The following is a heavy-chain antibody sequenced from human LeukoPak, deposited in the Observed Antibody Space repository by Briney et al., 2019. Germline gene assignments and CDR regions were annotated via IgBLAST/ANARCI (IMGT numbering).Heavy chain of an antibody. J-gene: IGHJ5*02. CDR1: GGTFSSYA. V-gene: IGHV1-69*13. Sequence: GASVKVSCKASGGTFSSYAISWVRQAPGQGLEWMGGIIPIFGTANYAQKFQGRVTITADESTSTAYMELSSLRSEDTAVYYCARLSPNYDSSGYRVPAWGQGTLVTVSS. CDR3: ARLSPNYDSSGYRVPA. CDR2: IIPIFGTA. D-gene: IGHD3-22*01.